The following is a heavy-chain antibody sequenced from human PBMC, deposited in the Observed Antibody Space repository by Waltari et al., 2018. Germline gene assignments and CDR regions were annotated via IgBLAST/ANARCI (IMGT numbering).Heavy chain of an antibody. J-gene: IGHJ4*02. CDR1: GLSFSNYW. Sequence: EEQLVESGGGLVQPGGSLRLSCAASGLSFSNYWMTWVRQAPGKGLEWVDNIKEDGSEKYYVDSVKGRFTISRDNSKNSLFLEMNSLRAEDTAVYYCARACGPNHWGQGTLVTVSS. D-gene: IGHD2-21*01. CDR2: IKEDGSEK. V-gene: IGHV3-7*01. CDR3: ARACGPNH.